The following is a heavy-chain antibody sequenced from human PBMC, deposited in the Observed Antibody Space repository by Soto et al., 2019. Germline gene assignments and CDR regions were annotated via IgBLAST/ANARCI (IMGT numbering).Heavy chain of an antibody. Sequence: GGSLRLSCAASGFTFSIDAMSWVGQAPGKGLEWVSAISGSGGSTYYADSVKGRFTISRDNSKNTLYLQMNSLRAEDTAVYYCAKDFVVVTAIPYYAYWGQGTLVTVSS. V-gene: IGHV3-23*01. CDR1: GFTFSIDA. J-gene: IGHJ4*02. D-gene: IGHD2-21*02. CDR2: ISGSGGST. CDR3: AKDFVVVTAIPYYAY.